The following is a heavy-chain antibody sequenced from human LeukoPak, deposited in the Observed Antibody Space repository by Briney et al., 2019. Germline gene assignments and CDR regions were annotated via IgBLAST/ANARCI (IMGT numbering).Heavy chain of an antibody. V-gene: IGHV4-38-2*02. D-gene: IGHD3-16*01. J-gene: IGHJ5*02. CDR2: IYHSGST. CDR3: ARLGRGLKGGWFDP. Sequence: PSETLSLTCTVSGYSMSSGYYWGWIRQPPGKGLEWIGTIYHSGSTYYNPSLKSRVTISVDTSKNQFSLKLSSVTAADTAVYYCARLGRGLKGGWFDPWGQGTLVTVSS. CDR1: GYSMSSGYY.